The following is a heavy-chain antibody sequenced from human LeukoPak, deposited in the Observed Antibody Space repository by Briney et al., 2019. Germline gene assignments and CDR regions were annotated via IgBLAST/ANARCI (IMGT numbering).Heavy chain of an antibody. CDR2: IYYSGST. CDR1: GGSISSSSYY. V-gene: IGHV4-39*07. J-gene: IGHJ6*03. Sequence: PSETLSLTCTVSGGSISSSSYYWGWIRQPPGKGLEWIGSIYYSGSTYYNPSLKSRVTISVDTSKNQFSLKLSSVTAADTAVYYCARGVRGVMDYYYYYMDVWGKGTTVTISS. CDR3: ARGVRGVMDYYYYYMDV. D-gene: IGHD3-10*01.